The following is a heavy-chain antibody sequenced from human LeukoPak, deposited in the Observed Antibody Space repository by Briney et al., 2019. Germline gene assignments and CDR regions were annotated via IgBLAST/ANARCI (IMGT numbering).Heavy chain of an antibody. V-gene: IGHV4-61*02. CDR1: GDSISSGSYD. CDR3: ARVTTGGYYNC. CDR2: SYTSGST. J-gene: IGHJ4*02. D-gene: IGHD3-22*01. Sequence: SETLSLTCTVSGDSISSGSYDWRWIRQPAGKGLEWIGRSYTSGSTTYTPSLKSRVTISVDTSKNQFSLKLSSVTAADTAVYYCARVTTGGYYNCWGQGTLVTVSS.